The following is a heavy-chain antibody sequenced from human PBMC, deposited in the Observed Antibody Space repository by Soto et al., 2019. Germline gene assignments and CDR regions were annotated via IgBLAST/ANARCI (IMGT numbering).Heavy chain of an antibody. J-gene: IGHJ6*02. CDR1: GGSISSGDYY. CDR2: IYYSGST. CDR3: AGRLETGLYYYYGMDV. Sequence: QVQLQESGPGLVKPSQTLSLTCTVSGGSISSGDYYWSWIRQPPGKGLEWIVYIYYSGSTYYNPSLKSRVTISVDTSKNQFTLKLSSVTAADTAVYYCAGRLETGLYYYYGMDVWGQGTTVTVSS. V-gene: IGHV4-30-4*01.